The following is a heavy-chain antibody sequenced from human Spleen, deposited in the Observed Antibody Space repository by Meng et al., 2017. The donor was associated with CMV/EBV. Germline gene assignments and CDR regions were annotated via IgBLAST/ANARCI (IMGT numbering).Heavy chain of an antibody. D-gene: IGHD5-24*01. CDR2: INLDGSST. J-gene: IGHJ4*02. V-gene: IGHV3-74*01. CDR3: ARGSMATADY. CDR1: EFTFSSYW. Sequence: GESLKISCAASEFTFSSYWMHWVRQAPGKGLVWVSCINLDGSSTTYADSVKGRFTISRDNAKNTLYLQMNSLRVEETAAYYCARGSMATADYWGQGTLVTVSS.